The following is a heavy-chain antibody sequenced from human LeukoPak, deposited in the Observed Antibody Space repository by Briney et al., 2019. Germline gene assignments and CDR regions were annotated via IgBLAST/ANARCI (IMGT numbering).Heavy chain of an antibody. J-gene: IGHJ6*03. D-gene: IGHD6-6*01. CDR2: INHSGST. V-gene: IGHV4-34*01. CDR1: GGSFSGYY. Sequence: PSETLSLTCAVYGGSFSGYYWSWIRRPPGKGLEWIGEINHSGSTNYNPSLKSRVTISVDTSKNQFSLKLSSVTAADTAVYYCARQAARRVYYYYMDVWGKGTTVTVSS. CDR3: ARQAARRVYYYYMDV.